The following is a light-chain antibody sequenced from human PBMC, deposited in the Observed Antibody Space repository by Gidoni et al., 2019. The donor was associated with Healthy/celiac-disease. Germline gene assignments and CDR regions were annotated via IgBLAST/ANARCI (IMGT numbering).Light chain of an antibody. CDR1: QSVSSY. J-gene: IGKJ3*01. CDR2: DAA. Sequence: ELVLTQSPATLSLSPGERATLSCRASQSVSSYLAWYQQKPGQAPRLLIYDAANRATGIPARFSGSGSGTDFTLTISSLEPEDFAVYYCQQRSNWPPAITFXPXTKVDIK. CDR3: QQRSNWPPAIT. V-gene: IGKV3-11*01.